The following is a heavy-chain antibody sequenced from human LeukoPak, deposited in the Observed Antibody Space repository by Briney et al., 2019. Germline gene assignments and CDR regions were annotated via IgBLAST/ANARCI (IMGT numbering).Heavy chain of an antibody. CDR2: PFSGGDT. D-gene: IGHD2-21*01. Sequence: GGSLRLSCAASGFSFRRYYMSWVRQAPGKGLQWVSVPFSGGDTYYADSVKDRFSISRDSSRETLFLQMNSLRADDTAVYYCARQGFDSGFDYWGHGTMVTVSS. CDR1: GFSFRRYY. CDR3: ARQGFDSGFDY. V-gene: IGHV3-66*04. J-gene: IGHJ4*01.